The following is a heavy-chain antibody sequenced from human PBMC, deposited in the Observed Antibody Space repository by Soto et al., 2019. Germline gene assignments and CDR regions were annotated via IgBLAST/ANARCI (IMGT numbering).Heavy chain of an antibody. Sequence: ASVKVSCKASGYAFTSYDINWVRQATGQGLEWMGWMNPNSGNTGYAQKFQGRVTMTRNTSISTAYMELSSLRSEDTAVYYCARVGYYYDSSGYYLSFDYWGQGTLVTVSS. CDR1: GYAFTSYD. D-gene: IGHD3-22*01. CDR2: MNPNSGNT. V-gene: IGHV1-8*01. CDR3: ARVGYYYDSSGYYLSFDY. J-gene: IGHJ4*02.